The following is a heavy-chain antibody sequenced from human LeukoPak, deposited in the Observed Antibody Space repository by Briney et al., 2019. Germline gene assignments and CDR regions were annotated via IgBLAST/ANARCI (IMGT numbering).Heavy chain of an antibody. CDR1: GGSISSGSYY. D-gene: IGHD3-3*01. CDR3: ASLGTIFGVVIV. V-gene: IGHV4-61*02. Sequence: PSETLSLTCTVSGGSISSGSYYWSWIRQPAGKGLEWIGRIYTSGSTNYNPSHKSRVTISVDTSKNQFSLKLSSVTAADTAVYYCASLGTIFGVVIVWGKGTTVTVSS. CDR2: IYTSGST. J-gene: IGHJ6*04.